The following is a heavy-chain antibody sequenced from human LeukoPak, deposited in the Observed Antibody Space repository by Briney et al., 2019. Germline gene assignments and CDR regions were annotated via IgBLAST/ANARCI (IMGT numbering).Heavy chain of an antibody. V-gene: IGHV1-18*01. CDR2: ISAYNGNT. Sequence: ASVKVSCKASGYTFTSFGIIWVRQAPGQGLEWMGWISAYNGNTNYAQKVQGRITMTTDRSTSTAYMELRSLRPDDTAVYYCARDNLGFDYWGEGTLVTVS. J-gene: IGHJ4*02. D-gene: IGHD7-27*01. CDR3: ARDNLGFDY. CDR1: GYTFTSFG.